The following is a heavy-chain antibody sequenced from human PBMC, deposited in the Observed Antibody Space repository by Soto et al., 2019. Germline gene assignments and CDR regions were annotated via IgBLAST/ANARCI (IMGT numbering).Heavy chain of an antibody. CDR1: GYTFTSYG. D-gene: IGHD3-9*01. CDR2: ISAYNGNT. CDR3: ARVPYDILTGYGNWFDP. J-gene: IGHJ5*02. Sequence: ASVKFSCKASGYTFTSYGISWVRQDPGQGLEWMGWISAYNGNTNYAQKLQGRVTMTTDTSTSTAYMELRSLRSDDTAVYYCARVPYDILTGYGNWFDPWGQGTLVTVSS. V-gene: IGHV1-18*01.